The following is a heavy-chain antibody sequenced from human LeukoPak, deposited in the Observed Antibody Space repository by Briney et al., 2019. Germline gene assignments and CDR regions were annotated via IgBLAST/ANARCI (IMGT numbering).Heavy chain of an antibody. CDR2: INPNSGGT. D-gene: IGHD1-26*01. J-gene: IGHJ4*02. CDR3: ARVTVIRVGAKDPFDY. V-gene: IGHV1-2*02. CDR1: GYTFSGYY. Sequence: GASVKVSCKASGYTFSGYYMHWVRQAPGQGLEWMGWINPNSGGTNYAQKFQGRVTMTRDTSISTAYMELSRLRSDDTAEYYCARVTVIRVGAKDPFDYWGQGTLVTVSS.